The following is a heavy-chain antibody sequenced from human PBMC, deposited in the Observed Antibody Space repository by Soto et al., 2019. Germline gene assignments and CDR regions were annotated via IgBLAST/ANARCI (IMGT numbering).Heavy chain of an antibody. V-gene: IGHV4-39*01. Sequence: PGKGLWWSGSIYYSGSTYYNPSLKSRVTISVATSKNQFSLKLSSVTAADSAVYFFFFFQAEDGIRDVRSVSAFLLNRSSDL. CDR2: IYYSGST. D-gene: IGHD3-10*02. J-gene: IGHJ2*01. CDR3: FFFQAEDGIRDVRSVSAFLLNRSSDL.